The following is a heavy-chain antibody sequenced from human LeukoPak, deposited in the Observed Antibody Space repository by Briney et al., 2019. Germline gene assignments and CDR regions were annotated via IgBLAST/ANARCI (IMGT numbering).Heavy chain of an antibody. CDR2: ISSSSSTI. D-gene: IGHD6-19*01. CDR3: ARDFLEYSSGWLYYYYGMDV. J-gene: IGHJ6*02. V-gene: IGHV3-48*02. CDR1: GFTFSSYS. Sequence: HTGRSLRLSCAASGFTFSSYSMNWVRQAPGKGLEWVSYISSSSSTIYYADSVKGRFTISRDNAKNSLYLQMNSLRDEDTAVYYCARDFLEYSSGWLYYYYGMDVWGQGTTVTVSS.